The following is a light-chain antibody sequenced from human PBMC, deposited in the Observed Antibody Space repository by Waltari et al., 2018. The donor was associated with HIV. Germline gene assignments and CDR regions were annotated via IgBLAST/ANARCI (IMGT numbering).Light chain of an antibody. CDR3: SSYTRSSMV. CDR1: RSDAGGYHY. V-gene: IGLV2-14*03. Sequence: QSDLTQPASVSGSPGQPLTIYCTGTRSDAGGYHYVSGYQQHPGKAPKLMIYDVSNRPSEVSNRFSGSKSGNTASLTISGLQAEDEADYYCSSYTRSSMVFGGGTKLTVL. CDR2: DVS. J-gene: IGLJ3*02.